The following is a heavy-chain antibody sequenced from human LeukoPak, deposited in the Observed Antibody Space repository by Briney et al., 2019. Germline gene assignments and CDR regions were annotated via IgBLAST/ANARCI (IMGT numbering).Heavy chain of an antibody. CDR2: ITGGGGTR. CDR1: GFTSTSYA. Sequence: GGSLRLSCAASGFTSTSYAMSWVRQPPGKGLEWVSGITGGGGTRYYADSVKGRFTISRDTSKNTLYLQMNSLRTEDTAVYYCAKDRVRYNWGYFENGAFDIWGHGTMVTVSS. J-gene: IGHJ3*02. CDR3: AKDRVRYNWGYFENGAFDI. D-gene: IGHD1-20*01. V-gene: IGHV3-23*01.